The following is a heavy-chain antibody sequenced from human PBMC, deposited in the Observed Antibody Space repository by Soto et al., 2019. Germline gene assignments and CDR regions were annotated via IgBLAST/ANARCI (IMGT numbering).Heavy chain of an antibody. Sequence: GGSLRFSYAASGVSFCHSSVTLVRQAPGKGLELVSAISARGDNTLYADSVKGRFTISGENSKNALYLQMDTLIAEETALSFWAKAGYTYGLDPGGQGTLVTVSS. CDR1: GVSFCHSS. CDR3: AKAGYTYGLDP. J-gene: IGHJ5*02. D-gene: IGHD5-18*01. V-gene: IGHV3-23*01. CDR2: ISARGDNT.